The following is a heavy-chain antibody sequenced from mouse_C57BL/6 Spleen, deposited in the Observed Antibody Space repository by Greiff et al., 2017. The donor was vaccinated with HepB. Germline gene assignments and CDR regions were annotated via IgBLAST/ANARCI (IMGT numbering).Heavy chain of an antibody. CDR1: GYTFTSYW. CDR2: IYPGSGST. J-gene: IGHJ1*03. D-gene: IGHD1-1*01. CDR3: ARGDYGSSYLDV. V-gene: IGHV1-55*01. Sequence: QVQLQQPGAELVKPGASVKMSCKASGYTFTSYWITWVKQRPGQGLEWIGDIYPGSGSTNYNEKFKSKATLTVDTSSSTAYMQLSSLTSEDSAVYDCARGDYGSSYLDVWGTGTTVTVSS.